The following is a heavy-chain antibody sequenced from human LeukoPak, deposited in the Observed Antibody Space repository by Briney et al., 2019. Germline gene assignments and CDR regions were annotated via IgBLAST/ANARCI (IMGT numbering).Heavy chain of an antibody. V-gene: IGHV3-74*01. J-gene: IGHJ4*02. CDR3: AIIDIVVVPAAPDY. Sequence: GGSLRLSRVASGFTFSSYWMHWVRQAPGKGLVWVSRINSGGSSTSYADSVKGRFTISRDNAKNTLYLQMNSLRAEDTAVYYCAIIDIVVVPAAPDYWGQGTLVTVSS. D-gene: IGHD2-2*01. CDR2: INSGGSST. CDR1: GFTFSSYW.